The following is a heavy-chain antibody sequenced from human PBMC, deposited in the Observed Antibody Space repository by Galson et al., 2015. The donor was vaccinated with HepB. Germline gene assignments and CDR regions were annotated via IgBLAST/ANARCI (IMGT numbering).Heavy chain of an antibody. Sequence: SLRLSCAASGFIVSSNYMTWVRQAPGKGLEWVSVIYTGGNTDYADSVKGRFTISRDNSKNTLYLEMNNLRVEDTAVYYCARGYSRSWYSGLDYWGQGTLVTVSS. V-gene: IGHV3-53*01. CDR2: IYTGGNT. J-gene: IGHJ4*02. CDR1: GFIVSSNY. D-gene: IGHD6-13*01. CDR3: ARGYSRSWYSGLDY.